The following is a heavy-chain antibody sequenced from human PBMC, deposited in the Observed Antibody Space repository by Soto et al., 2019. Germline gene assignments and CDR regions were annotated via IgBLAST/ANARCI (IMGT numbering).Heavy chain of an antibody. D-gene: IGHD1-1*01. CDR3: AKEGESTGTRGDYYGMDV. J-gene: IGHJ6*02. Sequence: SETLSLTCTVSGASISRYYWSWIRQSPGKGLEWIGYLYNTGSTIYNPSLKSRVTISVDTSKNQFSLKMNSVTAADTAVYYCAKEGESTGTRGDYYGMDVWGQGTTVTVSS. CDR2: LYNTGST. V-gene: IGHV4-59*01. CDR1: GASISRYY.